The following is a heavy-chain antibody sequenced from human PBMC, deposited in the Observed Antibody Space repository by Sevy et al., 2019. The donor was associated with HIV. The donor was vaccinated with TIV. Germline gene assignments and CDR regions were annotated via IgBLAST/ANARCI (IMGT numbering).Heavy chain of an antibody. CDR3: AKLGGAVAGFFDY. CDR2: ISGSGGST. D-gene: IGHD6-19*01. CDR1: GFTFSSYA. V-gene: IGHV3-23*01. Sequence: GGSLRLSCAASGFTFSSYAMSWVRQAPGKGLEWVSAISGSGGSTYYADSVKGRFTIFRDNSKNTLYLQMNSLRAEDKAVYYCAKLGGAVAGFFDYWGQGTLVTVSS. J-gene: IGHJ4*02.